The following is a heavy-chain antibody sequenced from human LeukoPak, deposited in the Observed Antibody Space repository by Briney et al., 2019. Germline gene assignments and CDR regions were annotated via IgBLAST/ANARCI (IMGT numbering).Heavy chain of an antibody. CDR3: ARDHCSGGSCYFPLDY. J-gene: IGHJ4*02. Sequence: PSETLSLTCTVSGGSISSYCWSWIRQPAGKGLEWIGRIYTSGSTNYNPSLKSRVTMSVDTSKNQFSLKLSSVTAADTAVYYCARDHCSGGSCYFPLDYWGQGTLVTVSS. D-gene: IGHD2-15*01. V-gene: IGHV4-4*07. CDR2: IYTSGST. CDR1: GGSISSYC.